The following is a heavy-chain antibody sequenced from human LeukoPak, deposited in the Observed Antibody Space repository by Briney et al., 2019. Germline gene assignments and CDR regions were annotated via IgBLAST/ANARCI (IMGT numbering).Heavy chain of an antibody. V-gene: IGHV3-74*03. D-gene: IGHD6-13*01. CDR2: IKSDGRST. J-gene: IGHJ4*02. CDR3: AKSLRAAADAFDY. CDR1: KFTFRTDW. Sequence: PGGSLRLSCAASKFTFRTDWMNWVRQAPGKGLVWVSRIKSDGRSTMYADSVKGRFTISRDNTKNTLYLQMNSLRAEDTAVFYCAKSLRAAADAFDYWGQGTLVTVSS.